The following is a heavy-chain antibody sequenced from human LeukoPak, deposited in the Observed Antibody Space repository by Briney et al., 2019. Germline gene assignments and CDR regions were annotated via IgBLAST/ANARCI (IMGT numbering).Heavy chain of an antibody. J-gene: IGHJ4*02. CDR2: IYYSGST. D-gene: IGHD1-26*01. Sequence: PSQTLSLTCTVSGGSISSGGYYWSWLRQHPGQGLEWIGYIYYSGSTYYNPSLKGRVTISVDTSKNQFSLKLSSVTAADTAVYYCARGGRGYYFDYWGQGTLVTVSS. CDR3: ARGGRGYYFDY. CDR1: GGSISSGGYY. V-gene: IGHV4-31*03.